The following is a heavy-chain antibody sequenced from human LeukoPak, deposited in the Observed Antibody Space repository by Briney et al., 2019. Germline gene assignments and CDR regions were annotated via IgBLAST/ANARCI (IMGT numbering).Heavy chain of an antibody. D-gene: IGHD6-19*01. CDR1: GFTFSSYA. CDR2: ISGSGSST. Sequence: PGGSLRLSCAVSGFTFSSYAMSLVRKAPGKGLEWVSPISGSGSSTYYADSVKGRFTISRDNSKNTLYLQMNSLRAEDTAVYYCAKGVAVASPYYFDYWGQGTLVTVSS. CDR3: AKGVAVASPYYFDY. J-gene: IGHJ4*02. V-gene: IGHV3-23*01.